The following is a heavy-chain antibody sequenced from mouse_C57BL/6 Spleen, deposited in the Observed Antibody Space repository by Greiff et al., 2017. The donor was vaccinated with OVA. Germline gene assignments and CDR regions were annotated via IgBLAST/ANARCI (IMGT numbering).Heavy chain of an antibody. V-gene: IGHV2-2*01. CDR1: GFSLTSYG. CDR2: IWSGGST. CDR3: ATPPFAY. Sequence: VQLQQSGPGLVQPSQSLSITCTVSGFSLTSYGVHWVRQSPGKGLEWLGVIWSGGSTDYNAAFISRLSISKDNSKSQVFFKINSLQADDTAIYYCATPPFAYWGQGTLVTVSA. J-gene: IGHJ3*01.